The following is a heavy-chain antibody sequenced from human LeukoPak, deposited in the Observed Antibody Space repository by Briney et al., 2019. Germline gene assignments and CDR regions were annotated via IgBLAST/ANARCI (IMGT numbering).Heavy chain of an antibody. D-gene: IGHD4-23*01. CDR2: IYYSGST. J-gene: IGHJ4*02. V-gene: IGHV4-59*01. CDR1: GGSFSGYY. CDR3: ARGHDYGGRSLDY. Sequence: PSETLSLTCAVYGGSFSGYYWSWIRQPPGKGLEWIGYIYYSGSTNYNPSLKSQVTISVDTSKNQFSLKLSSVTAADTAVYYCARGHDYGGRSLDYWGQGTLVTVSS.